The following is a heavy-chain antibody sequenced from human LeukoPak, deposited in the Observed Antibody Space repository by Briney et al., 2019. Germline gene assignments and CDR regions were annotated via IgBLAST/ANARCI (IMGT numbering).Heavy chain of an antibody. CDR3: ARDRDNYPFDY. V-gene: IGHV1-2*02. CDR1: GYIFTGYY. D-gene: IGHD5-24*01. CDR2: INPNSGGT. Sequence: ASVKVSCKASGYIFTGYYMHWVRQAPGQGLEWMGWINPNSGGTNYAQNFQGRVTMTRDTSISTAYMELSRLRSDDTAVYYCARDRDNYPFDYWGQGTLVTVSS. J-gene: IGHJ4*02.